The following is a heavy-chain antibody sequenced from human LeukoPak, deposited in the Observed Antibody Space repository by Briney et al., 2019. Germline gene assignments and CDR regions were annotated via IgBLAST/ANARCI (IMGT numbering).Heavy chain of an antibody. CDR3: ARDIAAVVAEYFQH. J-gene: IGHJ1*01. CDR2: ISVSGATT. CDR1: GFTFTNYV. Sequence: GGSLRLSCAASGFTFTNYVMTWVRQAPGKGLEWISTISVSGATTYYADSVKGRFTISRDNSKNTLYLQMNSLRAEDTAVYYCARDIAAVVAEYFQHWGQGTLVTVSS. V-gene: IGHV3-23*01. D-gene: IGHD6-13*01.